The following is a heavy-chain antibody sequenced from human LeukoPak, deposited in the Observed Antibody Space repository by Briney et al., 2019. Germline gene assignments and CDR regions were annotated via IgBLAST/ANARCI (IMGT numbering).Heavy chain of an antibody. D-gene: IGHD1-1*01. Sequence: SETLSLTCSVSGGSINTYYWSCIRQPAGKGLEWIWRIHSSGSTHYNPSLKSRVTTSLDTSKRKYSMKKTSVSDAETAVYYCARENEFLDYWAQGTLASVSS. CDR3: ARENEFLDY. CDR2: IHSSGST. J-gene: IGHJ4*02. CDR1: GGSINTYY. V-gene: IGHV4-4*07.